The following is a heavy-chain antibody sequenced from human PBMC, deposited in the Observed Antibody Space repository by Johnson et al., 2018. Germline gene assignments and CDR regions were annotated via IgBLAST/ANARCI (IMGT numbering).Heavy chain of an antibody. J-gene: IGHJ1*01. CDR2: MSYDGSEK. CDR3: AKGGMGVTNIHNLQR. D-gene: IGHD4-17*01. CDR1: GFTFSTYG. Sequence: QVQLVESGGGVVQPGRSLRLSCAASGFTFSTYGMHWVRQAPGKGLEWVAVMSYDGSEKYYADSVKGRFTISRDNSKNTLDLQLNSLRAEDTGVYYCAKGGMGVTNIHNLQRWGQGTLDTVSS. V-gene: IGHV3-30*18.